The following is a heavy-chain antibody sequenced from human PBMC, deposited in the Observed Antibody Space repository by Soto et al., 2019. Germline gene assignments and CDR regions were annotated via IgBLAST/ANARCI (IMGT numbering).Heavy chain of an antibody. V-gene: IGHV1-69*01. J-gene: IGHJ2*01. D-gene: IGHD1-26*01. CDR2: IIPIFGTA. CDR1: GGTFSSYA. CDR3: ARDVSVGATYLGWYFDL. Sequence: QVHLVQSGAEVKKPGSSVKVSCKASGGTFSSYAISWVRQAPGQGLEWMGGIIPIFGTANYAQKFQGRVRITADESTSTAYMELSSLRSEDTAVYYCARDVSVGATYLGWYFDLWGRGTLVTVSS.